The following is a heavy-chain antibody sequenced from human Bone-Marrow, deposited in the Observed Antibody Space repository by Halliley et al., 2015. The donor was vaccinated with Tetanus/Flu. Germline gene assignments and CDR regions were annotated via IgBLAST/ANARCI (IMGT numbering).Heavy chain of an antibody. Sequence: QLVQSGAEVKKPGASVKVACKASGNTLTNNFMHWVRQAPGRGLEWMGIINPSGNKTTYAQKFQGRLTMTRVTSTRTVYTELSNLRSEDTAVYYCAAPGLGFFDYWGQGTLVTVSP. J-gene: IGHJ4*02. V-gene: IGHV1-46*01. CDR3: AAPGLGFFDY. CDR1: GNTLTNNF. CDR2: INPSGNKT. D-gene: IGHD6-19*01.